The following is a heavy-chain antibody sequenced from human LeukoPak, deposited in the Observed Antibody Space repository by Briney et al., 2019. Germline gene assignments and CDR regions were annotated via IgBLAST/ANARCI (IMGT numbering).Heavy chain of an antibody. CDR3: ARRDSSGWYVFGY. Sequence: ASVKVSCKASGYTFTSYAMHWVRQAPGQRLEWMGWINAGNGNTKYSQKFQGRVTITRDTSASTAYMELSSLRSEDTAVYYCARRDSSGWYVFGYWGQGTLVAVSS. D-gene: IGHD6-19*01. CDR1: GYTFTSYA. V-gene: IGHV1-3*01. CDR2: INAGNGNT. J-gene: IGHJ4*02.